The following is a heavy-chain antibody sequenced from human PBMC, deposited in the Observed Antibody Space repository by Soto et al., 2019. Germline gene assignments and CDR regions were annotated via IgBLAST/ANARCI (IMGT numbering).Heavy chain of an antibody. CDR1: GFTFSAYA. CDR2: ISASAITT. D-gene: IGHD2-15*01. CDR3: AKPPGFNNVVPAYFDY. V-gene: IGHV3-23*04. Sequence: EVQLVDSGGGLVQPGESLRLSCAGSGFTFSAYAMSWVRQAPGKGLEWVSSISASAITTYNTDSVRGRFTISRDNSRNTVYLQMNSLRAEDTAVYFCAKPPGFNNVVPAYFDYWGGGTRVTFS. J-gene: IGHJ4*02.